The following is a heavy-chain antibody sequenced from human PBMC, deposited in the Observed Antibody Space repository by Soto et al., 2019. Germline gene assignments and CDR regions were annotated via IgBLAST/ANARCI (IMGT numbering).Heavy chain of an antibody. Sequence: SGPTLVNPTETLTQTCTVSGFSLSNARMGVSWIRQPPGKALEWLAHFFSNDEKSYSTSLKSRLTNSKDTSKSQVVFTMTNMDPVDTATYFCARIDVVATIVVDYYYYYMDVWGK. CDR2: FFSNDEK. CDR1: GFSLSNARMG. V-gene: IGHV2-26*01. D-gene: IGHD5-12*01. CDR3: ARIDVVATIVVDYYYYYMDV. J-gene: IGHJ6*03.